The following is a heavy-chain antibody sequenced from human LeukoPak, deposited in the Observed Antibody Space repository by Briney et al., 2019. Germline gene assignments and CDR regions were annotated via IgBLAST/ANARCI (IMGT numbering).Heavy chain of an antibody. J-gene: IGHJ6*02. CDR2: INPKSGNT. D-gene: IGHD6-13*01. CDR1: GYTFTSYD. CDR3: ARGEYNSSGPGYYYGMDV. V-gene: IGHV1-8*01. Sequence: GASVRVSCKASGYTFTSYDINWVRQAAGLGLEWMGGINPKSGNTGYAQKFQGRVTMTSNTSTSTAYMELSSLRSEDTAVYYCARGEYNSSGPGYYYGMDVWGQGTTVTVSS.